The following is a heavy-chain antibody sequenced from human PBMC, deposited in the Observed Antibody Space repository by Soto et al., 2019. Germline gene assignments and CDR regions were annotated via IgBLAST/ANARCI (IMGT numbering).Heavy chain of an antibody. Sequence: QVQLVQSGAEVTKPGSSVKVSCKASGGTFSSYAISWVRQAPRQGLEWMGGIITIFGTANYAQKFQGRVTITADEYTSPAYLELSRLRSEDTAVYYCARVPGYSYGLLGDAFDIGGQGTMVTVSS. CDR1: GGTFSSYA. CDR2: IITIFGTA. V-gene: IGHV1-69*12. D-gene: IGHD5-18*01. J-gene: IGHJ3*02. CDR3: ARVPGYSYGLLGDAFDI.